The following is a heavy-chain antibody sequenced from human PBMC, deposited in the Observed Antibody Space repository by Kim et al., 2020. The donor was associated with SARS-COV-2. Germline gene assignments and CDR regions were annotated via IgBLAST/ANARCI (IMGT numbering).Heavy chain of an antibody. CDR3: AKAPPHIVVVVAATKYNWFDP. J-gene: IGHJ5*02. V-gene: IGHV3-23*01. Sequence: FTISRDNSKNTLYLQMNSLRAEDTAVYYCAKAPPHIVVVVAATKYNWFDPWGQGTLVTVSS. D-gene: IGHD2-15*01.